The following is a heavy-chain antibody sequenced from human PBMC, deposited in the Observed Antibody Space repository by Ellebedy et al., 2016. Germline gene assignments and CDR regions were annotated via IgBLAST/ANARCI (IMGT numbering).Heavy chain of an antibody. CDR2: IKQDGSEK. J-gene: IGHJ4*02. Sequence: GESLKISCAASGLTFTNYWMSWARQAPGKGLEWVANIKQDGSEKYYVDSVKGRFTISRDNAKNSLYLQMDSLRAEDTAVYYCATGEWLDYWGQGTLVTVSS. D-gene: IGHD3-10*01. V-gene: IGHV3-7*01. CDR1: GLTFTNYW. CDR3: ATGEWLDY.